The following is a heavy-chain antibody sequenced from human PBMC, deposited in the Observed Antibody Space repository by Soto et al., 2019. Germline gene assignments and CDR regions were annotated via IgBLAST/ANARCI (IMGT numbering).Heavy chain of an antibody. D-gene: IGHD3-10*01. J-gene: IGHJ5*02. CDR2: ISGYNGNT. V-gene: IGHV1-18*04. CDR3: ARATLVRGVIPDWFDP. CDR1: GYTFTIYG. Sequence: SVKGSCTASGYTFTIYGINCLRKAPGQGLEWMGWISGYNGNTNYAQKLQGRVTMTTETSTRTAYMELRSLRSDDTAVYYCARATLVRGVIPDWFDPWGQGTLVTVSS.